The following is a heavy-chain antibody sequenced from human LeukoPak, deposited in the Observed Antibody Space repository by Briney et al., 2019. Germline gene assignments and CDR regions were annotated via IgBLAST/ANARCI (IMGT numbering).Heavy chain of an antibody. Sequence: ASVKVSCKASGYTFTSYGISWVRQAPGQGLEWMGWINAGNGNTKYSQEFQGRVTITRDTSASTAYMELSSLRSEDMAVYYCARTGYSSSWYLGESYYFDYWGQGTLVTVSS. D-gene: IGHD6-13*01. CDR1: GYTFTSYG. J-gene: IGHJ4*02. CDR3: ARTGYSSSWYLGESYYFDY. CDR2: INAGNGNT. V-gene: IGHV1-3*03.